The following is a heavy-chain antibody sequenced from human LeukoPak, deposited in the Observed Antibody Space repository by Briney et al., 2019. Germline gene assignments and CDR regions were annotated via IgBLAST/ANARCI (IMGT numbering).Heavy chain of an antibody. CDR2: IYYSGST. Sequence: SQTLSLTCTVSGGSISSGDYYWSWIRQPPGKGLEWIGYIYYSGSTYYNPSLKSRVTISVDMSKNQFSLKLSSVTAADTAVYYCARGDYGSGSYYFAPPDYWGQGTLVTVSS. V-gene: IGHV4-30-4*01. J-gene: IGHJ4*02. D-gene: IGHD3-10*01. CDR1: GGSISSGDYY. CDR3: ARGDYGSGSYYFAPPDY.